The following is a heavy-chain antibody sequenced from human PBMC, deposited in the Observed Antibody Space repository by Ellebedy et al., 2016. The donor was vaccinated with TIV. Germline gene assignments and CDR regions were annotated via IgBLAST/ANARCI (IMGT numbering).Heavy chain of an antibody. CDR2: ISPSDGTT. CDR3: SRHQDLSD. Sequence: ASVKVSCXASGYTFSSHYINWVRQAPGQGLEWMGVISPSDGTTNYAQKFQGRVTMTRDTSTSTVYMELSSLRSEDTAVYYCSRHQDLSDWGQGTLVTVSS. D-gene: IGHD2-2*01. CDR1: GYTFSSHY. V-gene: IGHV1-46*01. J-gene: IGHJ4*02.